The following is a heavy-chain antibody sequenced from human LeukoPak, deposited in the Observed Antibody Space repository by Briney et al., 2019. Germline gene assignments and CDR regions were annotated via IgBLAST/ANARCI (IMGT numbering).Heavy chain of an antibody. Sequence: GGSLRLSCAASGFTFDDFAMHWVRQAPGKGLEWVSLISWDGGSTYYADSVKGRFTISRDNSKNTLYLQMNSLRAEDTAVYYCAKDSYYLIVGATMFDYWGQGTLVTVSS. D-gene: IGHD1-26*01. CDR1: GFTFDDFA. CDR2: ISWDGGST. V-gene: IGHV3-43D*04. CDR3: AKDSYYLIVGATMFDY. J-gene: IGHJ4*02.